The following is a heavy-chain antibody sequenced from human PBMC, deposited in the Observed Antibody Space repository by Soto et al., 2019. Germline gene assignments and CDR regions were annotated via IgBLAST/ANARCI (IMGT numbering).Heavy chain of an antibody. CDR1: GFTFSSYG. J-gene: IGHJ3*02. Sequence: QVQLVESGGGVVQPGRSLRLSCAASGFTFSSYGMHWVRQAPGKGLEWVAVIWYDGSNKYYADSVKGRFTISRDNSKNTLYLQMNSLRAEDTAVYYCARDFADRYDILTGYYRFGAFDIWGQGTMVTVSS. CDR2: IWYDGSNK. V-gene: IGHV3-33*01. D-gene: IGHD3-9*01. CDR3: ARDFADRYDILTGYYRFGAFDI.